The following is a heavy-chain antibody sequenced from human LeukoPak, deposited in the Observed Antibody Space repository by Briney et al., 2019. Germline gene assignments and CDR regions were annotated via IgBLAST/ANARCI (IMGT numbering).Heavy chain of an antibody. CDR3: ARDLKGYSYGGYFDY. CDR2: IYTSGST. J-gene: IGHJ4*02. V-gene: IGHV4-4*07. CDR1: GGSISTFY. Sequence: SETLSLTCTVSGGSISTFYWSWLRQPPGKGLEWIGRIYTSGSTNYNPSLKSRVTMSVDTSKNQFSLKLSSVTAADTAVYYCARDLKGYSYGGYFDYWGQGTLVTVSS. D-gene: IGHD5-18*01.